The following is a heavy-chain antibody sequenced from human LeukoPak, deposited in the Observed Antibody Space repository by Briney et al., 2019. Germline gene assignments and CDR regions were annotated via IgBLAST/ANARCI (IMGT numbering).Heavy chain of an antibody. V-gene: IGHV3-53*01. D-gene: IGHD6-6*01. J-gene: IGHJ4*02. CDR3: AREPTYSSSLDY. Sequence: GGSLRLSCAASGFTVSSNYMSWVRQAPGKGLEYISVTYSSGTTYYADTVRDRFTISRDNSRNTLYLQMNSLRPEDTAVYYCAREPTYSSSLDYWGQGTLVTVSS. CDR2: TYSSGTT. CDR1: GFTVSSNY.